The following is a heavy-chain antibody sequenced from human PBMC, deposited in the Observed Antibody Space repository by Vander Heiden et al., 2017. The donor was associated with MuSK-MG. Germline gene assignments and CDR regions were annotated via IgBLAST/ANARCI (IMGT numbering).Heavy chain of an antibody. J-gene: IGHJ6*02. V-gene: IGHV1-69*06. D-gene: IGHD3-10*01. Sequence: QVQLVQSGAEVKKPGSSVKVSCKASGGTFSSYAISWVRQAPGQGLEWMGGIIPIFGTANYAQKFQGRVTITADKSTSTAYMELSSLRSEETAVYYCARSSEGSGSYYKYYGMDVWGQGTTVTVSS. CDR1: GGTFSSYA. CDR3: ARSSEGSGSYYKYYGMDV. CDR2: IIPIFGTA.